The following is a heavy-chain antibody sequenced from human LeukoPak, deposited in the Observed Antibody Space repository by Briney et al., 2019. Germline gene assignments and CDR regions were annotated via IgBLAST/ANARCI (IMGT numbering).Heavy chain of an antibody. CDR1: GGSFSGYH. V-gene: IGHV4-34*01. D-gene: IGHD6-13*01. CDR3: ARGGSSSRGAFDI. CDR2: INHSGST. J-gene: IGHJ3*02. Sequence: SETLSLTRAVYGGSFSGYHWSWIRQPPGKGLEWIGEINHSGSTNCNPSLKSRVTISVDTSKNQFSLKLSSVTAADTAVYYCARGGSSSRGAFDIWGQGTMVTVSS.